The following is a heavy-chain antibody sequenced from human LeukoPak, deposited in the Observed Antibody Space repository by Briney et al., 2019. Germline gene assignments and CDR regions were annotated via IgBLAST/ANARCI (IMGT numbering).Heavy chain of an antibody. Sequence: ASVKVSCKASGYTFTSYDINWVRQATGQGLEWMGWMNPNRGNTGYAQKLQGRVTMTRNTSISTAYMELSSLRSEDTAVYYCARPPRMAARPWRSNWFDPWGEGTLVTVSS. CDR1: GYTFTSYD. CDR3: ARPPRMAARPWRSNWFDP. J-gene: IGHJ5*02. CDR2: MNPNRGNT. D-gene: IGHD6-6*01. V-gene: IGHV1-8*01.